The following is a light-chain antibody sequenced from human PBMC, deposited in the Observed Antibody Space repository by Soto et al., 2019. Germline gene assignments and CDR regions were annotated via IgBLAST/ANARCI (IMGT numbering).Light chain of an antibody. Sequence: EIVLTQSPGTLSLSPGERATLSCRASQSVSSSYLAWYQQKPGQAPRLLIYGASSRATGIPDRFIGSASSTDFTLTISRRYPEDLAVYYCQQYGSSPLTFGGGTKVDIK. CDR1: QSVSSSY. J-gene: IGKJ4*01. CDR3: QQYGSSPLT. V-gene: IGKV3-20*01. CDR2: GAS.